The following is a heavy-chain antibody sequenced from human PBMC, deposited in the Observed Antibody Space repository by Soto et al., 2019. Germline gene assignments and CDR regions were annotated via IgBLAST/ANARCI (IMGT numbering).Heavy chain of an antibody. CDR3: ARERAAAGSNRFDP. J-gene: IGHJ5*02. CDR1: GYTFTSYD. V-gene: IGHV1-8*01. D-gene: IGHD6-13*01. CDR2: MNPNSGNT. Sequence: QVQLVQSGVEVKKPGASVKVSCKASGYTFTSYDINWVRQATGQGLEWMGWMNPNSGNTGYAQKFQRRVTMTRNTSMSTAYMELSSLRSEDTAVYYCARERAAAGSNRFDPWGQGTLVIVSS.